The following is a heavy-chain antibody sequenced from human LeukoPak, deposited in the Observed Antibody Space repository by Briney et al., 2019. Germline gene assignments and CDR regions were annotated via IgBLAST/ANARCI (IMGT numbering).Heavy chain of an antibody. D-gene: IGHD3-16*02. CDR2: IHPSSGNP. CDR3: ARALDSLGGLSLPDF. CDR1: GYTFTSYG. Sequence: GASVKVSCNASGYTFTSYGISWVRQAPGQGLEWMGWIHPSSGNPAYAQGFTGRYVFSLDTSVTTTYLQINSLKPEDTAVYFCARALDSLGGLSLPDFWGQGTLVAVSS. V-gene: IGHV7-4-1*02. J-gene: IGHJ4*02.